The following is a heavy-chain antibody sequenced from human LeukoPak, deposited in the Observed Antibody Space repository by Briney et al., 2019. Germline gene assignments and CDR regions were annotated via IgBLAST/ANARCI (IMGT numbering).Heavy chain of an antibody. CDR3: AKGVKVPLLRYFSYYMDV. D-gene: IGHD3-9*01. Sequence: GGSLRLSCRGSGFKFDDYGMTWVRQAPGKGLEWVSYISSSSSTIYYADSVKGRFTISRDNSKNTLYLQMNSLRAEDTAVYYCAKGVKVPLLRYFSYYMDVWGKGTTVTISS. J-gene: IGHJ6*03. V-gene: IGHV3-48*01. CDR1: GFKFDDYG. CDR2: ISSSSSTI.